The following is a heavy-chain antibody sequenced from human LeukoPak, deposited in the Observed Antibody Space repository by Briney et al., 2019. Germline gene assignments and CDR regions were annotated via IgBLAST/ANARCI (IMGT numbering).Heavy chain of an antibody. CDR3: AREGRVRYFDWSHYYYYGIDV. CDR1: GGSISSSSYY. J-gene: IGHJ6*02. V-gene: IGHV4-39*02. D-gene: IGHD3-9*01. Sequence: SETLSLTCTVSGGSISSSSYYWGWIRQPPGKGLEWIGSICYSGSTYYNPSLKSRVTISVDTSKNQFSLKLSSVTAADTAVYYCAREGRVRYFDWSHYYYYGIDVWGQGTTVTVSS. CDR2: ICYSGST.